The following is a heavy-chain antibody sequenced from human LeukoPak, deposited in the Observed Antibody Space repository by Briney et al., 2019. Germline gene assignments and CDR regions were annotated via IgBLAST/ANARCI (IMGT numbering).Heavy chain of an antibody. CDR1: GFTFSSYA. CDR3: ASDMSYSGYYIDY. V-gene: IGHV3-30-3*01. Sequence: GGSLRLSCAASGFTFSSYAMHWVRQAPGKGLEWVAVISYDGSNKYYADSVKGRFTISRDNSKNTLYLQMNSLRAEDTAVYYCASDMSYSGYYIDYWGQGTLVTVSS. D-gene: IGHD3-3*01. CDR2: ISYDGSNK. J-gene: IGHJ4*02.